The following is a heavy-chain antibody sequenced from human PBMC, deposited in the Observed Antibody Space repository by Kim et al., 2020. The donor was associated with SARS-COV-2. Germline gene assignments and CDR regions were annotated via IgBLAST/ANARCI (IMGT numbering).Heavy chain of an antibody. Sequence: DGSITGYADSGRGRFTISRDDAKNTVYLQMDSLRVEDTAVYYCAKSDWFDPWGQGTLVTVSS. J-gene: IGHJ5*02. CDR2: DGSIT. V-gene: IGHV3-74*01. CDR3: AKSDWFDP.